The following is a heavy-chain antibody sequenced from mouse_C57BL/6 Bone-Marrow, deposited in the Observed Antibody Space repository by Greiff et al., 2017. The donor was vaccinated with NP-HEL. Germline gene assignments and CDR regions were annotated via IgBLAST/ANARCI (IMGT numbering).Heavy chain of an antibody. D-gene: IGHD2-1*01. CDR1: GFNIKDDY. Sequence: VQLQQSGAELVRPGASVKLSCTASGFNIKDDYMHWVKQRPEQGLEWIGWIAPENGDTEYASKFQGKATITAATSSNTAYLQLSSLTSEDTAVYYCTKDYGNPDYFDYWGQGTTLTVSS. CDR2: IAPENGDT. J-gene: IGHJ2*01. CDR3: TKDYGNPDYFDY. V-gene: IGHV14-4*01.